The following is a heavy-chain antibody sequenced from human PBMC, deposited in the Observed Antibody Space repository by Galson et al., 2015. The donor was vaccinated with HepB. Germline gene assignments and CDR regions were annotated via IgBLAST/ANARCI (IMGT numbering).Heavy chain of an antibody. D-gene: IGHD4-17*01. CDR1: GGSISSSNW. CDR2: IFHSGST. CDR3: ARGDGNVTTHDY. Sequence: SETLSLTCAVSGGSISSSNWWSWVRQPPGKGLEWIGEIFHSGSTNYNPSLKSRVTILVDKSKNQFSPKLSSVTAADTAVYYCARGDGNVTTHDYWGQGTLVTVSS. J-gene: IGHJ4*02. V-gene: IGHV4-4*02.